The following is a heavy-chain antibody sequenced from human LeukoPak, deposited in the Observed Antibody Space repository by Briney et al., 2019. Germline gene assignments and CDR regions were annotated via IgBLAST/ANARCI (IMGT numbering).Heavy chain of an antibody. D-gene: IGHD3-22*01. CDR1: GFTVSSNY. V-gene: IGHV3-53*01. CDR2: IYSGGTT. J-gene: IGHJ4*02. CDR3: AKRGVVIRVILVGFHKEANYFDS. Sequence: GGSLRLSCAASGFTVSSNYMSWVRQAPGKGLEWVSVIYSGGTTYYADSVKGRFTISRDNSKNTLYLQMNSLRAEDTAVYFCAKRGVVIRVILVGFHKEANYFDSWGQGVLVTVSS.